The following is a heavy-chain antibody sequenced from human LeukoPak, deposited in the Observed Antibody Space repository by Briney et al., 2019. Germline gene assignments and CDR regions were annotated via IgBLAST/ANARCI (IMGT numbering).Heavy chain of an antibody. CDR3: ARAAYDSGSYIVNHDY. J-gene: IGHJ4*02. V-gene: IGHV3-53*01. CDR1: GFTVSTNY. D-gene: IGHD3-22*01. CDR2: IYRDDTT. Sequence: GGSLRLSCAASGFTVSTNYMSWVRQAPGKGLEWVSVIYRDDTTYYADSVKGRFTISRGNSKNTLYLQMSSVRAEDTAVYYCARAAYDSGSYIVNHDYWGQGTLVTVSS.